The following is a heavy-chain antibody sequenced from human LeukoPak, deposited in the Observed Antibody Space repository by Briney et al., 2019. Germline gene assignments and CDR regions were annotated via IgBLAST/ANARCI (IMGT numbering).Heavy chain of an antibody. V-gene: IGHV4-34*01. CDR2: INHSGST. Sequence: SETLSLTCTVSGGSISSYYWSWIRQPPGKGLEWIGEINHSGSTNYNPSLKSRVTISVDTSRNQFSLKLSSVTAADTAVYYCARRAAVGSLGWFDPWGQGTLVTVSS. J-gene: IGHJ5*02. CDR1: GGSISSYY. CDR3: ARRAAVGSLGWFDP. D-gene: IGHD6-13*01.